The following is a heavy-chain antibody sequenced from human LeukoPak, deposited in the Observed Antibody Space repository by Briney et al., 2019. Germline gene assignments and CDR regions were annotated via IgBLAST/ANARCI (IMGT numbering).Heavy chain of an antibody. Sequence: PSETLSLTCTVSGGSISSSSYYWGWIRQPPGKGLEWIGSIYYSGSTYYNPSLKSRVTISVDTSKNQFSLKLSSVTAADTAVYYCAGSVGATNLKTFDIWGQGTMVTVSS. CDR2: IYYSGST. V-gene: IGHV4-39*07. CDR3: AGSVGATNLKTFDI. CDR1: GGSISSSSYY. D-gene: IGHD1-26*01. J-gene: IGHJ3*02.